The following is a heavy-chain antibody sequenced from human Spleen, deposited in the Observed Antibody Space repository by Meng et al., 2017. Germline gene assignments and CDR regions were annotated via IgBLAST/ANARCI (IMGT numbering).Heavy chain of an antibody. CDR3: ARSPIDKYDLSALPLDY. D-gene: IGHD3-22*01. V-gene: IGHV3-30*14. CDR1: GFTFSSYA. Sequence: GESLKISCAASGFTFSSYAMHWVRQAPGKGLEWVAVISYDGSNKYYADSVKGRFTISRDNSKNTVFLHINSLRPEDTAVYYCARSPIDKYDLSALPLDYWGQGTLVTVS. CDR2: ISYDGSNK. J-gene: IGHJ4*02.